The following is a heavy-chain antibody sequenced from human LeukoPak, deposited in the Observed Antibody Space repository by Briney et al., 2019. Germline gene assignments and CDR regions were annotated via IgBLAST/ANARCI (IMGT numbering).Heavy chain of an antibody. D-gene: IGHD3-22*01. V-gene: IGHV3-23*01. CDR2: ISGSGGST. Sequence: GGSLRLSCAASGFTFSSYAMSWVRQAPGKGLEWVSAISGSGGSTYYADSVKGRFTISRDNSKNTLYLQMNSLRAEDTAVYYCAKIGSDSSGYLPIDYWGQGTLVTVSS. CDR3: AKIGSDSSGYLPIDY. CDR1: GFTFSSYA. J-gene: IGHJ4*02.